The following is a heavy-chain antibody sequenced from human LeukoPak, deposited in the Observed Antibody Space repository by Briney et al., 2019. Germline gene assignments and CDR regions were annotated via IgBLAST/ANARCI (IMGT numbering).Heavy chain of an antibody. CDR3: ASGYCSSTSCSPFDY. D-gene: IGHD2-2*01. Sequence: SETLSLSCTISGDTFKTYYWSWIRQPPGKGLEWIGEINHSGSTNYNPSLKSRVTISVDTSKNQFSLKLSSVTAADTAVYYCASGYCSSTSCSPFDYWGQGTLVTASS. CDR2: INHSGST. V-gene: IGHV4-34*01. CDR1: GDTFKTYY. J-gene: IGHJ4*02.